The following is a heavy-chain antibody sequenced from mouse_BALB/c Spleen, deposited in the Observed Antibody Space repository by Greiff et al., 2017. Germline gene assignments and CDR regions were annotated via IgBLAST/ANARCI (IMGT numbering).Heavy chain of an antibody. D-gene: IGHD2-1*01. Sequence: EVKLVESGGGLVQPGGSRKLSCAASGFTFSSFGMHWVRQAPEKGLEWVAYISSGSSTIYYADTVKGRITISRDNPKNTLFLQMSSLKSEDTAMYYCTRDPYGNYPNYWGQGTTLTVSS. V-gene: IGHV5-17*02. CDR1: GFTFSSFG. CDR2: ISSGSSTI. CDR3: TRDPYGNYPNY. J-gene: IGHJ2*01.